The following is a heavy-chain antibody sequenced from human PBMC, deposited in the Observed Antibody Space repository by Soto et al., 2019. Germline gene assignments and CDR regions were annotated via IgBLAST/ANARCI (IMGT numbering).Heavy chain of an antibody. CDR3: ARVSADYVWGSYRLGAFDI. CDR1: GYTFTSYY. D-gene: IGHD3-16*02. Sequence: ASVKVSCKASGYTFTSYYMHWVRQAPGQGLEWMGIINPSGGSTSYAQKFQGRVTMTRDSSTSTVYMELSSLRSEDTAVYYCARVSADYVWGSYRLGAFDIWGQGTMVTV. CDR2: INPSGGST. J-gene: IGHJ3*02. V-gene: IGHV1-46*01.